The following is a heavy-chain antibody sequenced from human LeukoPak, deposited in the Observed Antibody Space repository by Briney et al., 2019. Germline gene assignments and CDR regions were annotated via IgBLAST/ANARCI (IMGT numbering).Heavy chain of an antibody. Sequence: SETLSLTCTVSGGSISSSSYYWGWIRQPPGKGLEWIGYIYYSGSTNYNPSLKSRVTISVDTSKNQLSLKLSSVTAADTAVYYCARSRITMVRGVKALWVNWFDPWGQGTLVTVSS. CDR3: ARSRITMVRGVKALWVNWFDP. CDR1: GGSISSSSYY. D-gene: IGHD3-10*01. V-gene: IGHV4-61*05. J-gene: IGHJ5*02. CDR2: IYYSGST.